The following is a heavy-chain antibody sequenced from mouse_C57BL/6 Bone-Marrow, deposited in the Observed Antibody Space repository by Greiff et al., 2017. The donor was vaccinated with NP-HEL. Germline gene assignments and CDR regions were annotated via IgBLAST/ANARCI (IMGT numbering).Heavy chain of an antibody. D-gene: IGHD1-1*01. V-gene: IGHV14-4*01. J-gene: IGHJ2*01. CDR3: TTTYGSLHFDY. CDR1: GFNIKDDY. CDR2: IDPENGDT. Sequence: EVQLQQSGAELVRPGASVKLSCTASGFNIKDDYMHWVKQRPEQGLEWIGWIDPENGDTEYASKFQGKATITADTSSNTAYLQLSSLTSEDTAVYYCTTTYGSLHFDYWGQGTTLTVSS.